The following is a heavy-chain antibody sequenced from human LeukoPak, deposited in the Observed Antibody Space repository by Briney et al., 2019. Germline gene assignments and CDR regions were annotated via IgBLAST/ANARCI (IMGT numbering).Heavy chain of an antibody. D-gene: IGHD3-3*01. J-gene: IGHJ6*02. Sequence: SETLSLTCAVYGGSFSGYYWSWIRQPPGKGREGIGEINHSGSTNYNPSLKSRVTISVDTSKNQFSLKLSSVTAADTAVYYCARGTTIFGVVIMGPYYYYGMDVWGQGTTVTVSS. CDR2: INHSGST. CDR1: GGSFSGYY. V-gene: IGHV4-34*01. CDR3: ARGTTIFGVVIMGPYYYYGMDV.